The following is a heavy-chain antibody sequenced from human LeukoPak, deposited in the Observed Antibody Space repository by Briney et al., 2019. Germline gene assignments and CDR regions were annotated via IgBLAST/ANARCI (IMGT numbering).Heavy chain of an antibody. J-gene: IGHJ4*02. V-gene: IGHV4-34*01. CDR2: INHSGST. D-gene: IGHD6-13*01. CDR3: ARRLAAAGAFDC. CDR1: GGSFSDYY. Sequence: SETLSLTCAVYGGSFSDYYWSWIRQPPGKGLEWIGEINHSGSTNYNPSLKSRVTISVDTSKNRFSLKLSSVTAADTAVYYCARRLAAAGAFDCWGQGTLVTVSS.